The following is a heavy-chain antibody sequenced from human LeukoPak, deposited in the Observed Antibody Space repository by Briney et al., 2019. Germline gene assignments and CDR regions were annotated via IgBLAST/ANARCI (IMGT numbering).Heavy chain of an antibody. Sequence: GGSLRLSCAASGFTFSSYEMNWVRQAPGKGLEWVSYISSSGSTRYHADSVKGRFTISRDNAKTSLYLQMNSLRVEDTAVYYCARNYAPNYWGQGTLVTVSS. CDR2: ISSSGSTR. CDR3: ARNYAPNY. CDR1: GFTFSSYE. V-gene: IGHV3-48*03. D-gene: IGHD2-2*01. J-gene: IGHJ4*02.